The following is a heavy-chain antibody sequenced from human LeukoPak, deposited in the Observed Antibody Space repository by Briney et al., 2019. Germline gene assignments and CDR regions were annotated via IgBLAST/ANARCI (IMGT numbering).Heavy chain of an antibody. Sequence: GGSLRLSCSASGFTFSTYSMNWVRQAPGKGLEWVSSISSSSRYIYYADSVKGRFTISRDNAKNSLYLQMNSLRAEDTAVYYCARGMATIDGYYYYMDVWGKGTTVTVSS. CDR1: GFTFSTYS. CDR3: ARGMATIDGYYYYMDV. D-gene: IGHD5-24*01. J-gene: IGHJ6*03. CDR2: ISSSSRYI. V-gene: IGHV3-21*01.